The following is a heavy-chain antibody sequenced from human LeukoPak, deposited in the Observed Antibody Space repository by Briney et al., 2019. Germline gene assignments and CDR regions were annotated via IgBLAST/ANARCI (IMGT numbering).Heavy chain of an antibody. D-gene: IGHD5-24*01. CDR1: GDSLTELS. CDR2: FDPEDGET. J-gene: IGHJ4*02. CDR3: ATTPPRWLRQLGFDY. Sequence: ASVKVSCKVSGDSLTELSMHWVRQAPGKGLEWMGGFDPEDGETIYAQKFQGRVTMTEDTSTDTAYMELSSLRSEDTAVYYCATTPPRWLRQLGFDYWGQGTLVTVSS. V-gene: IGHV1-24*01.